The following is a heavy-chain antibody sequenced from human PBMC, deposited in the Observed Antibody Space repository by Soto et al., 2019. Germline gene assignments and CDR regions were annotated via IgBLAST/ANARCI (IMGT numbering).Heavy chain of an antibody. CDR1: GFTVSSNY. Sequence: GGSLRLSCAASGFTVSSNYMSWVRQAPGKGLEWVSVIYSGGSTYYADSVKGRFTISRHNSKNTLYLQMNSLRAEDTAVYYCARDCPRGYSSRCMDVWGKGTTVTVSS. D-gene: IGHD6-13*01. V-gene: IGHV3-53*04. CDR2: IYSGGST. J-gene: IGHJ6*03. CDR3: ARDCPRGYSSRCMDV.